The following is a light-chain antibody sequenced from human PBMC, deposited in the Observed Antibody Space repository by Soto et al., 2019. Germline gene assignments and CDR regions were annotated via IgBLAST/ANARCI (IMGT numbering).Light chain of an antibody. CDR2: GIS. CDR1: QSVSNSY. J-gene: IGKJ4*01. CDR3: QQYNSWPLT. V-gene: IGKV3-20*01. Sequence: ESVLTQSPGTLSLSPGERATLSCRASQSVSNSYFAWYQQKPGQAPRLLIYGISSRATGIPDRFSGSGSGTEFTLTISRLEPEDFVVYYCQQYNSWPLTFGGGTKVEIK.